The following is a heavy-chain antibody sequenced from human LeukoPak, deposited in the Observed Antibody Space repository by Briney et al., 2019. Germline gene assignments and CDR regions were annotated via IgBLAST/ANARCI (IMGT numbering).Heavy chain of an antibody. CDR3: ARGVSYYRY. CDR1: GFTFSGYS. D-gene: IGHD3-10*01. CDR2: MKEDGYEK. J-gene: IGHJ4*02. Sequence: GGSLRLSCAASGFTFSGYSMSWVRQAPGKGLEWVAYMKEDGYEKYYVDSVKGRFTVSRDNAKKSLFLQMNSLRAEDTAIYYCARGVSYYRYWGQGILVTVSS. V-gene: IGHV3-7*01.